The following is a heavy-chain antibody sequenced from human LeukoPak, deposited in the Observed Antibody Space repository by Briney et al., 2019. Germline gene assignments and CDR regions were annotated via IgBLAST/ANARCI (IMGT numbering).Heavy chain of an antibody. CDR3: ARGDYYGTTGFYS. CDR2: IHSGGTS. V-gene: IGHV3-53*01. D-gene: IGHD3-22*01. J-gene: IGHJ4*02. Sequence: PGGSLRLSCAASGFTVSSSSMNWVRQAPGKGLEWVSIIHSGGTSYYADSVKGRFTISRDNSKNTLYLQMNSLRAEDTAVYFCARGDYYGTTGFYSWGQGTLVTVSS. CDR1: GFTVSSSS.